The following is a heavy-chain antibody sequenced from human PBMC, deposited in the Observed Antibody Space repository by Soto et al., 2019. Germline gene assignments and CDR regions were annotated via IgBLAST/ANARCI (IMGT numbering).Heavy chain of an antibody. CDR2: ISSSSSYI. D-gene: IGHD5-12*01. CDR3: ARDNGGIVATIRDEGAFDI. V-gene: IGHV3-21*01. Sequence: GGSLRLSCAASGFTFSSYSMNWVRQAPGKGLEWVSSISSSSSYIYYADSVKGRFTISRDNAKNSLYLQMNSLRAEDTAVYYCARDNGGIVATIRDEGAFDIWGQGTMVTVSS. J-gene: IGHJ3*02. CDR1: GFTFSSYS.